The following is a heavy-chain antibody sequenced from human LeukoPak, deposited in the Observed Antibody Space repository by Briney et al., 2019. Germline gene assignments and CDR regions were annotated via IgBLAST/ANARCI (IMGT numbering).Heavy chain of an antibody. V-gene: IGHV3-48*02. CDR2: ISSRSGTI. Sequence: GGSLRLSCAASGFTFTTYGMNWVRQAPGKGLEWVSYISSRSGTIYYADSVKGRFTIPRDNAKNSLYLQMNRLRDEDTAVYYCARVKEGTYDILTVDYWGQGTLVTVSS. J-gene: IGHJ4*02. CDR1: GFTFTTYG. CDR3: ARVKEGTYDILTVDY. D-gene: IGHD3-9*01.